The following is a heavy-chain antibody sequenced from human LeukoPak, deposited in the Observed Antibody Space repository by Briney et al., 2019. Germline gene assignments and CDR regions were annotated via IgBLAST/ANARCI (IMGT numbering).Heavy chain of an antibody. J-gene: IGHJ4*02. V-gene: IGHV3-7*03. CDR2: INQGGSQK. CDR3: VRDKGGWNPFDY. D-gene: IGHD6-19*01. CDR1: GFTFGTFW. Sequence: PGGSLRLSCEASGFTFGTFWMSWVRQAPGKGLEWVANINQGGSQKNYVDSVRGRFTIDRDGAKNSLYLRMNSLRAEDTAMYFCVRDKGGWNPFDYWGQGTLVTVSS.